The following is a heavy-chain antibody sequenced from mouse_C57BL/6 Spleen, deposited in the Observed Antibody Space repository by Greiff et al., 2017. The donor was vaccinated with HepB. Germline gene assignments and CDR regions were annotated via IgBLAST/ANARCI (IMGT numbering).Heavy chain of an antibody. D-gene: IGHD1-1*01. CDR2: IYPGDGDT. CDR1: GYAFSSSW. CDR3: ARGYYGSSYWNFDV. V-gene: IGHV1-82*01. J-gene: IGHJ1*03. Sequence: QVQLQQSGPELVKPGASVKISCKASGYAFSSSWMNWVKQRPGKGLEWIGRIYPGDGDTNYNGKFKGKATLTADKSSSTAYMQLSSLTSEDSAVYFCARGYYGSSYWNFDVWGTGTTVTVSS.